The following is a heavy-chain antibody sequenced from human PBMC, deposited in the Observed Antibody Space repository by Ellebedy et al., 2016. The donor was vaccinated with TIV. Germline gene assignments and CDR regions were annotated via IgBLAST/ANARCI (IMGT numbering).Heavy chain of an antibody. CDR3: ARGGLTAASDY. CDR2: IKQDGSEK. J-gene: IGHJ4*02. V-gene: IGHV3-7*01. CDR1: GFTFSSYW. D-gene: IGHD2-2*01. Sequence: GESLKISCAASGFTFSSYWMSWVRQAPGKGLEWVANIKQDGSEKYYVDSVKGRFTISRDNAKNSLYLQMTSLRAEDTAVYYCARGGLTAASDYWGQGTLVTVSS.